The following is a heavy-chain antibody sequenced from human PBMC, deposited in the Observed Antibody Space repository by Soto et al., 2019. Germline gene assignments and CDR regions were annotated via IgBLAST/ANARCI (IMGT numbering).Heavy chain of an antibody. CDR3: ATRQGGSYNCFDP. Sequence: QLQLQESGPGLVKPSETLSLACTVSGGSISSSRYSWGWIRQPPGKGLEWIVSAYYSGSTYYNPSLKTRVTLSVDTSKNMFSLKLSSVTAADPAVDYCATRQGGSYNCFDPWGQGTLVTVSS. J-gene: IGHJ5*02. CDR2: AYYSGST. V-gene: IGHV4-39*01. CDR1: GGSISSSRYS. D-gene: IGHD2-15*01.